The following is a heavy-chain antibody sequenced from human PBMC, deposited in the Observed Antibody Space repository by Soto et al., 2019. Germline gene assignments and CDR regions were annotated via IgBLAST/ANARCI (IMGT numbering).Heavy chain of an antibody. V-gene: IGHV3-30-3*01. D-gene: IGHD4-17*01. J-gene: IGHJ4*02. CDR1: GFTFSSYA. CDR2: ISYDGSNK. Sequence: QVQLVESGGGVVQPGRSLRLSCAASGFTFSSYAMHWVRQAPGKGLEWVAVISYDGSNKYYADSVKGRFTISRDNSKNTLYLQMNSLRAEDTAVYYCARYGDPGFDYWGQGTLVTVSS. CDR3: ARYGDPGFDY.